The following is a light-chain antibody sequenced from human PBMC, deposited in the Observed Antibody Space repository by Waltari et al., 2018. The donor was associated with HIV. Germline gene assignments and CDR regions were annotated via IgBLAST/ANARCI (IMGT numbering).Light chain of an antibody. V-gene: IGLV1-47*01. CDR3: AAWDDTRGGLWV. Sequence: QSVLTQPPSPSGTPGRRVTIPCFGSSSNIGRNYVYWYHQHPGTAPKLLIYRKKRRTTGVPDRCSSAKPGTSAARAISGLRSEDEGDYSCAAWDDTRGGLWVFGGGTKVTVL. CDR1: SSNIGRNY. CDR2: RKK. J-gene: IGLJ3*02.